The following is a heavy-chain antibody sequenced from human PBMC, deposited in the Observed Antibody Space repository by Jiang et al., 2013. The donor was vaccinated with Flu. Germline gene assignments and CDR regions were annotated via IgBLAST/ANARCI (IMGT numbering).Heavy chain of an antibody. V-gene: IGHV4-59*08. D-gene: IGHD3-3*01. CDR1: VAPSVVYS. J-gene: IGHJ2*01. CDR3: ARLFDWYFDL. CDR2: ISYSGST. Sequence: TLSLTALSLVAPSVVYSWSWIRRPPGKGLEYIGYISYSGSTIYNPSLNSRVAISLDTSKTQFSLRLRSVTAADTAVYYCARLFDWYFDLWGRGTLVTVSS.